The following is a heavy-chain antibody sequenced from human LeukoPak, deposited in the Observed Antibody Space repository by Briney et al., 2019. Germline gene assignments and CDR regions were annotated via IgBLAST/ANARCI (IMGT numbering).Heavy chain of an antibody. D-gene: IGHD2-15*01. Sequence: GGSLTLSCAASGFTFSSYGMHWVRQAPGKGLEWVAVIWYDGSNKYYADSVKGRFTISRDNSKNTLYLQMNSLRAEDTAVYYCAKAAYCSGGSCYHFDYWGQGTLVTVSS. V-gene: IGHV3-33*06. CDR1: GFTFSSYG. CDR2: IWYDGSNK. CDR3: AKAAYCSGGSCYHFDY. J-gene: IGHJ4*02.